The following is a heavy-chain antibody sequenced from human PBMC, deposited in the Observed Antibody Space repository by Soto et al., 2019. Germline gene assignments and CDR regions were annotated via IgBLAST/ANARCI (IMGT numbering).Heavy chain of an antibody. CDR1: GFTFSGYS. CDR2: ISSSSSYI. V-gene: IGHV3-21*01. J-gene: IGHJ4*02. D-gene: IGHD6-6*01. CDR3: ARDKIGSSSSFEL. Sequence: GGSLRLSCAASGFTFSGYSMNWVRQAPGKGLEWVSSISSSSSYIYYADSVKGRFTISRDNAKNSLYLQMNSLRAEDTAVYYRARDKIGSSSSFELWGQGTLVTVSS.